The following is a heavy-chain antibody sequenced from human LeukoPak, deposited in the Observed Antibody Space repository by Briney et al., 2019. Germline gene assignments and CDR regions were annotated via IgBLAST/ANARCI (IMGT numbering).Heavy chain of an antibody. Sequence: SETLSLTCTVSGVSISSSSYYWGWIRQPPGKGLEWIGSIYYSGSTFYNPSLKSRVTISVDTSKNQFSLKLSSVTAADTAVYYCARQGSYYYGSGTYYNGHFDYWAQGTLVTVSS. CDR2: IYYSGST. D-gene: IGHD3-10*01. J-gene: IGHJ4*02. CDR3: ARQGSYYYGSGTYYNGHFDY. CDR1: GVSISSSSYY. V-gene: IGHV4-39*01.